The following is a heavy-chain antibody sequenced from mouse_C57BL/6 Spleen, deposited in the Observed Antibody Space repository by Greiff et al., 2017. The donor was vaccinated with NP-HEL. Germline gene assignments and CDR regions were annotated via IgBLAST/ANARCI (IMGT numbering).Heavy chain of an antibody. J-gene: IGHJ3*01. V-gene: IGHV3-6*01. Sequence: ESGPGLVKPSQSLSLTCSVTGYSITSGYYWNWIRQFPGNKLEWMGYISYDGSNNYNPSLKNRISITRDTSKNQFFLKLNSVTTEDTATYYCASSGTSAYWGQGTLVTVSA. CDR3: ASSGTSAY. D-gene: IGHD4-1*01. CDR1: GYSITSGYY. CDR2: ISYDGSN.